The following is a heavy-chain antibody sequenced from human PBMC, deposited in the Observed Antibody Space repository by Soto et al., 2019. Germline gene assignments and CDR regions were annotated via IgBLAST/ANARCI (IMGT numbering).Heavy chain of an antibody. D-gene: IGHD5-12*01. J-gene: IGHJ5*02. CDR1: GYPFSKYG. CDR3: ATSYDSGFDP. V-gene: IGHV1-18*04. Sequence: QLQLVQSGAEVERPGASVRVSCKAYGYPFSKYGISWIRQAPGQGLEWMGWIKPDNGDTTYAQKFQGRVTMTTDTSSNTAYMELRRLRSDDTAEYYGATSYDSGFDPWGQGTMVSVSS. CDR2: IKPDNGDT.